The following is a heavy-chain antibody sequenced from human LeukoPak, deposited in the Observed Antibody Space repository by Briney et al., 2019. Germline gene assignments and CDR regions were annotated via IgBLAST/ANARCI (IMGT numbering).Heavy chain of an antibody. V-gene: IGHV3-23*01. CDR1: GFTFSSYA. CDR3: AKDGGLLRDFDWSPHFDY. D-gene: IGHD3-9*01. CDR2: ISGSGGST. J-gene: IGHJ4*02. Sequence: PGEPLRLSCAASGFTFSSYAMSWVRQAPGKALEWVAAISGSGGSTYYADSVKGRFTISRDNPTYTLYVKMNSLSAEDTAVSYCAKDGGLLRDFDWSPHFDYWGQGTVVTVSS.